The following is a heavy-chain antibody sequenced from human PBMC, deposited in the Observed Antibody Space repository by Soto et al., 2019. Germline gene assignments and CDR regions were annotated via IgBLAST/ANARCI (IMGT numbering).Heavy chain of an antibody. V-gene: IGHV1-18*01. CDR1: GYNLTTYG. J-gene: IGHJ6*02. CDR3: EIDREGSGGWIYYYYGMDV. CDR2: ISAYNGNT. D-gene: IGHD6-19*01. Sequence: ASVKVSCKASGYNLTTYGISWVRQAPGQGLVWMGWISAYNGNTNYAQKLQGRVNMTTDTSTSTAYMELRSLRSDDTAVYYCEIDREGSGGWIYYYYGMDVWGQGTTVTVSS.